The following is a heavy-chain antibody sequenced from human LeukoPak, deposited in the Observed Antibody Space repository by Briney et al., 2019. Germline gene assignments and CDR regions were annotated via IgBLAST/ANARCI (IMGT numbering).Heavy chain of an antibody. J-gene: IGHJ4*02. V-gene: IGHV1-46*01. CDR3: ARDGGYYDSSGTADY. CDR2: INPSGGST. Sequence: ASVKVSCKASGYTFTSYYMHWVRQAPGQGLEWMGIINPSGGSTSYAQKFQGRVTMTRDMSTSTVYMELSSLRSEDTAVYYCARDGGYYDSSGTADYWGQGTLVTVSS. CDR1: GYTFTSYY. D-gene: IGHD3-22*01.